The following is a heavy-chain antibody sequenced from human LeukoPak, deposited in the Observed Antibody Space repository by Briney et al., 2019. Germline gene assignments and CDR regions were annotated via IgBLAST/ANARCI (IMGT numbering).Heavy chain of an antibody. D-gene: IGHD1-26*01. CDR2: ISGSGGTS. Sequence: GGSLRLSRAASGFTFNTYAMSWVRQAPGKGLEWVSVISGSGGTSYYADSVKGRFTISRDNSKNTLYLQMNSLRAEDTAVYYCAKKLVGSYPFDYWGQGTLVTVSS. CDR1: GFTFNTYA. CDR3: AKKLVGSYPFDY. V-gene: IGHV3-23*01. J-gene: IGHJ4*02.